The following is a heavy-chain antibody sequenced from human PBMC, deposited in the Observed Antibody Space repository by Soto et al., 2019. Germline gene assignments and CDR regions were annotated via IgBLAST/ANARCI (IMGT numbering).Heavy chain of an antibody. V-gene: IGHV1-18*01. CDR1: GYIFVNYG. Sequence: QVQLVQSGDEVRKPGSSVKVSCKASGYIFVNYGIAWVRQAPGQGLEWMGWISPYSGNTHYASKVQGRLTMTTDTSTFIADMVLGSLTSHAPGVYHGSMVNNNVTPTPPDVQGQGTTVTLSS. CDR3: SMVNNNVTPTPPDV. J-gene: IGHJ6*01. D-gene: IGHD2-15*01. CDR2: ISPYSGNT.